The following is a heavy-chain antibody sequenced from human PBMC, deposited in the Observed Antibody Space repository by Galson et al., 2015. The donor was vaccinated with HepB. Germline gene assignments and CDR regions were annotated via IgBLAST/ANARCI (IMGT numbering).Heavy chain of an antibody. CDR3: ARDLDPWGVVSGYYLSDYYYGMDV. D-gene: IGHD3-3*01. CDR2: IWYDGSNK. V-gene: IGHV3-33*01. J-gene: IGHJ6*02. Sequence: SLRLSCAASGFTFSSYGMHWVRQAPGKGLEWVAVIWYDGSNKYYADSVKGRFTISRDNSKNTLYLQMNSLRAEDTAVYYCARDLDPWGVVSGYYLSDYYYGMDVWGQGTTVTVSS. CDR1: GFTFSSYG.